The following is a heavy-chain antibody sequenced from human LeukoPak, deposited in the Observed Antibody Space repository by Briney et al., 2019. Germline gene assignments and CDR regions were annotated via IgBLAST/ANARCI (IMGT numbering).Heavy chain of an antibody. V-gene: IGHV3-23*01. CDR2: ITGSGGNT. D-gene: IGHD1-14*01. CDR1: GFTFNNYA. CDR3: AKDRGMQFPDYKNV. J-gene: IGHJ6*03. Sequence: LPGGSLRLSCAGSGFTFNNYAMTWVRQAPGQGLEWVSIITGSGGNTYYADSVKGRFIISRDNSKNTLYLQMNSLRVEDTAIYYCAKDRGMQFPDYKNVWGKGTRVTVSS.